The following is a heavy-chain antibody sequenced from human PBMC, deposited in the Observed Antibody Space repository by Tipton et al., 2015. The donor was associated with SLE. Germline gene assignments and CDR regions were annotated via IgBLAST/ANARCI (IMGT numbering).Heavy chain of an antibody. CDR2: IYHSGST. Sequence: TLSLTCTVSGYSISSGYYWGWIRQPPGKGLEWIGSIYHSGSTYYNPSLKSRVTISIDTSKNQFSLKLNSVTAADTAVYYCARQPLSRGREYYDSSGYQDYFHHWGQGTLVTVSS. CDR3: ARQPLSRGREYYDSSGYQDYFHH. CDR1: GYSISSGYY. V-gene: IGHV4-38-2*02. J-gene: IGHJ1*01. D-gene: IGHD3-22*01.